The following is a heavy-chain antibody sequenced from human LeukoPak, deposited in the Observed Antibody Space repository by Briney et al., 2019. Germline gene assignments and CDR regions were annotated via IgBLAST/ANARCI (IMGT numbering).Heavy chain of an antibody. V-gene: IGHV3-23*01. J-gene: IGHJ4*02. Sequence: GGSLRLSCAASGFTFSSYTFNWVRQAPGKGLEWVSAISGSGGSTYYADSVKGRFTISRDNSKNTLYLQMNSLRAEDTAVYYCAKSKGIATAAPFDYWGQGTLVTVSS. CDR1: GFTFSSYT. CDR2: ISGSGGST. CDR3: AKSKGIATAAPFDY. D-gene: IGHD6-13*01.